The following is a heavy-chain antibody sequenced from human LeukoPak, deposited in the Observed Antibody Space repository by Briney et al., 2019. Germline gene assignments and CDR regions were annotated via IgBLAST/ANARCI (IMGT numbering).Heavy chain of an antibody. Sequence: SGGSLRLSCAASGFTFGSYEMNWVRQAPGKGLDWISYISHDGATKHYADSVKGRFTISRDNVKNSVFLQMNSLRAEDTAVYYCVRDTGIADTFGYWGQGTLVTVSS. D-gene: IGHD6-13*01. V-gene: IGHV3-48*03. J-gene: IGHJ4*02. CDR3: VRDTGIADTFGY. CDR2: ISHDGATK. CDR1: GFTFGSYE.